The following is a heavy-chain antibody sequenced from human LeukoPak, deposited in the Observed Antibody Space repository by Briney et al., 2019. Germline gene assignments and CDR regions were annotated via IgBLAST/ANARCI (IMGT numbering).Heavy chain of an antibody. CDR2: IGISSGST. D-gene: IGHD2-2*01. V-gene: IGHV3-48*01. CDR3: ARDTKYAFDN. CDR1: GFTFSSYS. Sequence: GGSLRLSCAASGFTFSSYSMNWVRQAPGKGLEWISYIGISSGSTKYADSVKGRFPISGDKAKNSVYLQMNSLRVEDTAVYYCARDTKYAFDNWGQGTLVTVSS. J-gene: IGHJ4*02.